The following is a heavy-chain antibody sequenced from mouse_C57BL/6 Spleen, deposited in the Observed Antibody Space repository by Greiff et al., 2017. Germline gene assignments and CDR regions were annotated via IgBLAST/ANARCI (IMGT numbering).Heavy chain of an antibody. J-gene: IGHJ2*01. CDR3: ARAPEGYFDY. CDR1: GYSITSGYD. Sequence: EVQLQESGPGMVKPSQSLSLTCTVTGYSITSGYDWHWIRHFPGNKLEWMGYISYSGSTNYNPSLKSRISITHDTSKNHFFLKLNSVTTEDTATCYCARAPEGYFDYWGQGTTLTVSS. CDR2: ISYSGST. V-gene: IGHV3-1*01.